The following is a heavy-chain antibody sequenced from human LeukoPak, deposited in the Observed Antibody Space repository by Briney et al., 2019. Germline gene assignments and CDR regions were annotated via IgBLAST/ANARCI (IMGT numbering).Heavy chain of an antibody. CDR3: AEGRIGHSSGSYYFDY. J-gene: IGHJ4*02. V-gene: IGHV3-48*01. CDR2: ISSRSTTT. D-gene: IGHD1-26*01. CDR1: GFTFSSYS. Sequence: QSGGSLRLSCAAFGFTFSSYSMNWVRQAPGKGLEWVSYISSRSTTTYYADSVKGRFTISRDNSKNTLYLQMNSLRAEDTAVYYCAEGRIGHSSGSYYFDYWGQGTLVTVSS.